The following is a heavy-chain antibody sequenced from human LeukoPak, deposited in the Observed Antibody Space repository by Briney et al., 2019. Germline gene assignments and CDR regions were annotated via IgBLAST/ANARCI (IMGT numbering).Heavy chain of an antibody. Sequence: GGSLRLSCAASGFTFSSYGMHWVRQAPGKGLEWVANIKQDGSEKYYVDSVKGRFTIFRDNAKNSLYLQMNSLRAEDTAVYYCASGFPTFDEWGQGTLVTVSS. J-gene: IGHJ4*02. D-gene: IGHD3-10*01. CDR2: IKQDGSEK. V-gene: IGHV3-7*01. CDR1: GFTFSSYG. CDR3: ASGFPTFDE.